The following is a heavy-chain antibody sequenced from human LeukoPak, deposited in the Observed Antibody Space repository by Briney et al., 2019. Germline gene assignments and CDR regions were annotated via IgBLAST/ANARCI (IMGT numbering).Heavy chain of an antibody. CDR1: GGSFSGYY. D-gene: IGHD5-18*01. J-gene: IGHJ4*02. V-gene: IGHV4-34*01. CDR2: INHSGST. Sequence: SETLSLTCAVYGGSFSGYYWSWIRQPPGKGLEWIGEINHSGSTNYNPSLKSRVTISVDTSKNQFSLKLSSVTAADTAVYYCARRGYSYGLTPFDYWGQGTLVTVSS. CDR3: ARRGYSYGLTPFDY.